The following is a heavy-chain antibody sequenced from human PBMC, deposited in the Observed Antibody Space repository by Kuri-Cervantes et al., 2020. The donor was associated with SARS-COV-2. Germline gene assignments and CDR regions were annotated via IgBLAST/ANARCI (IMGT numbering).Heavy chain of an antibody. CDR3: ARTPTVTTYWYYYYYMDV. D-gene: IGHD4-17*01. V-gene: IGHV4-4*02. CDR2: IYHSGST. CDR1: GGSISSSNW. Sequence: SCAVSGGSISSSNWWSWVRQPPGKGLEWIGEIYHSGSTNYNPSLKSRVTISVDKSKNQFSLKLSSVTAADTAVYYCARTPTVTTYWYYYYYMDVWGKGTTVTVSS. J-gene: IGHJ6*03.